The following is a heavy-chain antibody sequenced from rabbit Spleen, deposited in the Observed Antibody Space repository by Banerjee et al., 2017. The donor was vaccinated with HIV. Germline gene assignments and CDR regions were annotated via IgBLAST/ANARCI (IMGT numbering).Heavy chain of an antibody. Sequence: QLEESGGGLVQPGGSLKLSCKASGFAFSSYYITWVRQAPGKGLEWIGIIYAAKGSTDYASWVNGRVTISSGNAQSTVDLKMTSLTAADTATYVGARDVVGRAGVGYGYGTGFGLWGPGILVAVS. CDR1: GFAFSSYY. D-gene: IGHD6-1*01. J-gene: IGHJ4*01. CDR3: ARDVVGRAGVGYGYGTGFGL. V-gene: IGHV1S7*01. CDR2: IYAAKGST.